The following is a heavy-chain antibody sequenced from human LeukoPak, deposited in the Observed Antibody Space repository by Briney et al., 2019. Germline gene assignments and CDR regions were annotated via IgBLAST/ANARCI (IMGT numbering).Heavy chain of an antibody. J-gene: IGHJ4*02. D-gene: IGHD6-6*01. Sequence: PSETLSLTCTVSGGSISSSSYYWGWIRQPPGKGLEWIGSIYHSGNTYYNPSLKGRVPISVATSKNHFSLKLTPVTAADTAVYYCARSSSSSSKGLDYWGQGTLVTVSS. CDR1: GGSISSSSYY. V-gene: IGHV4-39*02. CDR2: IYHSGNT. CDR3: ARSSSSSSKGLDY.